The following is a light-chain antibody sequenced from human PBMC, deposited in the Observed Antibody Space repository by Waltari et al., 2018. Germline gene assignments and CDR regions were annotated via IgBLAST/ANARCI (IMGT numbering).Light chain of an antibody. CDR3: QSYDGSLSASI. V-gene: IGLV1-40*01. Sequence: QSVLTQPPSMSGPPGQRVTISCTGSSSNIRAGYDVHWYQQLPGTAPKLLIYSYNNRPSGVPDRFSGSKSGTSASLAIAGLQAEDEADYYCQSYDGSLSASIFGGGTKLTVL. CDR1: SSNIRAGYD. J-gene: IGLJ2*01. CDR2: SYN.